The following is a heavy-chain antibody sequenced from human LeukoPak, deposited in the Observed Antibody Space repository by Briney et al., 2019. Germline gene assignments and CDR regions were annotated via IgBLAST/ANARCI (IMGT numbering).Heavy chain of an antibody. D-gene: IGHD5-12*01. Sequence: GGSLRLSCAASGFTFSSYGMHWVRQAPGKGLEWVAVIWYDGSNKYYADSVKGRFTISRDNSKNTLYLQMNSLRAEDTAVYYCAREGGYGVNMEYYGMDVWGQGTTVTVPS. CDR1: GFTFSSYG. J-gene: IGHJ6*02. V-gene: IGHV3-33*01. CDR3: AREGGYGVNMEYYGMDV. CDR2: IWYDGSNK.